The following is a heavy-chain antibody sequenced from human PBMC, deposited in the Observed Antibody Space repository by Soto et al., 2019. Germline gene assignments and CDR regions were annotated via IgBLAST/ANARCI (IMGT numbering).Heavy chain of an antibody. V-gene: IGHV1-69*01. J-gene: IGHJ5*02. CDR3: ARGPIFPGATSWLDP. CDR1: GGIFSSFS. CDR2: IIPMTGTP. D-gene: IGHD1-1*01. Sequence: QVQLVQSGAEVKTPGSSVEVSCKASGGIFSSFSITWVRQVPGHGLEWMGGIIPMTGTPNYAEKFQGRLTLTADASTRTAYLLLSSLKSEDTAVYYCARGPIFPGATSWLDPWGQGTVVIVSS.